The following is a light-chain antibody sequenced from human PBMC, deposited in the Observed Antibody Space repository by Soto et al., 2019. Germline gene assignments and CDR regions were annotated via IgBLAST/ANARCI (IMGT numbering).Light chain of an antibody. J-gene: IGKJ1*01. CDR1: QGISNY. CDR2: AAS. V-gene: IGKV1-27*01. CDR3: QKYNSAPWT. Sequence: DIQMTQSPSSLSASVGDRVTITGRVSQGISNYLAWYQQIPGKVPKLLIYAASTLQSGVPFRFSGSGSGTDFTLTISSLQPEDVATYYCQKYNSAPWTFGQGTKVEIK.